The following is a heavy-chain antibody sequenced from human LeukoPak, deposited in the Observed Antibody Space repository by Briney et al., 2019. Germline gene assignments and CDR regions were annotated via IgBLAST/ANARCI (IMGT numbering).Heavy chain of an antibody. J-gene: IGHJ6*02. D-gene: IGHD1-1*01. Sequence: GGSLRLSCAASGFHFSSHAMTWVRQTPTKGLEWVSSVTADGGSIHYADSVKGRSTISRDNSKNSLYLQMNSLRAEDAAVYYCARDINWNNYYGKDVWGQGTTVTVSS. CDR1: GFHFSSHA. V-gene: IGHV3-23*01. CDR2: VTADGGSI. CDR3: ARDINWNNYYGKDV.